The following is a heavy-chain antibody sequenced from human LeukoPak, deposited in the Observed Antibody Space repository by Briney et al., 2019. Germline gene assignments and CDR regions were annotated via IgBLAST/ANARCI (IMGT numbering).Heavy chain of an antibody. CDR1: GFTFSSYA. J-gene: IGHJ3*02. CDR3: APLGCSSTSCYGSGGRPHDAFDI. D-gene: IGHD2-2*01. Sequence: PGGSLRLSCAASGFTFSSYAMHWVRQAPGKGLEWVAVISYDGSNKYYADSVKGRFTISRDNSKNTLYLQMNSLRAEDTAVYYCAPLGCSSTSCYGSGGRPHDAFDIWGQGTMVTVSS. CDR2: ISYDGSNK. V-gene: IGHV3-30-3*01.